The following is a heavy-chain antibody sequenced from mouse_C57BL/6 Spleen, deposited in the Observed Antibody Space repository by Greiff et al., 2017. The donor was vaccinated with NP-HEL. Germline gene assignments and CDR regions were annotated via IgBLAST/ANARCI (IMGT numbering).Heavy chain of an antibody. CDR1: GYTFTSYW. CDR2: IDPSDSET. J-gene: IGHJ2*01. CDR3: ARRGGSYLYYFDY. Sequence: QVQLQQPGAELVRPGSSVKLSCKASGYTFTSYWMHWVKQRPIQGLEWIGNIDPSDSETHYNQKFKDKATLTVHKSSSTAYMQLSSLTSEDSAVYYCARRGGSYLYYFDYWGQGTTLTVSS. V-gene: IGHV1-52*01. D-gene: IGHD1-1*02.